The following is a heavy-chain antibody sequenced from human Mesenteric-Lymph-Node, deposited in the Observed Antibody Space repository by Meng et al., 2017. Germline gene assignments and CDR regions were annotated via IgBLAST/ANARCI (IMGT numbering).Heavy chain of an antibody. CDR2: ISPTGGSL. CDR3: ARQGYYDSSGYFDY. CDR1: GFTFSDYY. J-gene: IGHJ4*02. V-gene: IGHV3-11*04. Sequence: GGSLRLSCAASGFTFSDYYMTWIRQPPGQGLEWIASISPTGGSLYYADSVKGRFTISRDNAKNSLYLQMNSLRAEDTAVYYCARQGYYDSSGYFDYWGQGTLVTVSS. D-gene: IGHD3-22*01.